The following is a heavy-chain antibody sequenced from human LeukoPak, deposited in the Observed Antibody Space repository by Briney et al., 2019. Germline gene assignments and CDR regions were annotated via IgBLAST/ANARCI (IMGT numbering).Heavy chain of an antibody. V-gene: IGHV4-34*01. CDR2: VNHSGST. J-gene: IGHJ4*02. CDR3: AMEKWLRPIDY. Sequence: SETLSLTCAVYGGSFSGYYWSWIRQPPGKGLEWIGEVNHSGSTNYNPSLKSRVTISVDTCKNQFSLKLSSVTAADTAVYYCAMEKWLRPIDYWGQGTLVTVSS. D-gene: IGHD5-12*01. CDR1: GGSFSGYY.